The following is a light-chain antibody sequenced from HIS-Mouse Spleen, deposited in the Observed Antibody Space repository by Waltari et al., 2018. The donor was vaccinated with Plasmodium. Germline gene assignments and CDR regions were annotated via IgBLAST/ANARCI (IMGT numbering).Light chain of an antibody. CDR2: GAA. V-gene: IGKV3-15*01. Sequence: IVMTQSPATLSVSPGERAIPSCRASNSVSSNLAWYQQKPGQAPRLLLYGAATRATGIPARLSGSGSGTEFTLTISSLQSEDFAVYYCQQYSNWSCTFGPGTKVDIK. J-gene: IGKJ3*01. CDR1: NSVSSN. CDR3: QQYSNWSCT.